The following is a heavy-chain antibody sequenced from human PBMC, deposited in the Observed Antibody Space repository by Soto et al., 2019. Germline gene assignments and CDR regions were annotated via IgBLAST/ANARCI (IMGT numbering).Heavy chain of an antibody. D-gene: IGHD3-10*01. J-gene: IGHJ4*02. CDR3: ARAPPNLALWFGELDY. CDR1: GYTFTSYY. Sequence: SVKVSCKASGYTFTSYYMHWVRQAPGQGLEWMGGIIPIFGTANYAQKFQGRVTITADESTSTAYMELSSLRSEDTAVYYCARAPPNLALWFGELDYGGQGTLVTVSS. CDR2: IIPIFGTA. V-gene: IGHV1-69*13.